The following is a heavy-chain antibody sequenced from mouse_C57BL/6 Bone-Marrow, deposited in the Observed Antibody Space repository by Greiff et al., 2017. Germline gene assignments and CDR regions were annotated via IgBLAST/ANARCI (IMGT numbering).Heavy chain of an antibody. CDR3: DRSAVGYDMGY. D-gene: IGHD1-1*01. V-gene: IGHV8-8*01. CDR1: GFSLSTFGMG. CDR2: IWWDDDK. Sequence: QVTLKVSGPGILQPSPTLSLTCSSSGFSLSTFGMGVGWIRQPTGKGLEWLAHIWWDDDKYYNPALKNRLTISKHTSENQECLEIANVGTADTDTYYCDRSAVGYDMGYWGQGTSVTVSS. J-gene: IGHJ4*01.